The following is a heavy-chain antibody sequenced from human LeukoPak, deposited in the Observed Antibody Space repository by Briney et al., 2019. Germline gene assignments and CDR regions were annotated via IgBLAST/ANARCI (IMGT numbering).Heavy chain of an antibody. J-gene: IGHJ3*02. D-gene: IGHD3-10*01. CDR2: ISSSSSYI. CDR3: ARNAPGVISAFDI. Sequence: PGGSLRLSCAASGFTFSSYSMNWVRQAPGKGLEWVSSISSSSSYIYYADSVKGRFTISRDNAKNSLYLQMNSLRAEDTAVYYCARNAPGVISAFDIWGRGTMVTVSS. CDR1: GFTFSSYS. V-gene: IGHV3-21*01.